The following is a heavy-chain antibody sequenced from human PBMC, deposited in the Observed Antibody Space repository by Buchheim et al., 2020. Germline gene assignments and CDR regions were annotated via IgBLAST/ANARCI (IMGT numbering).Heavy chain of an antibody. Sequence: EVQLVESGGGLVKPGGSLRLSCAASGFTFSSYSMNWVRQAPGKGLEWVSSISSGSSYIYYADSVKVRFTISRDNAKNSLYFQMNSLRAEDTAVYYCARGALYCSGGSCFDWFDPWGQGTL. CDR2: ISSGSSYI. CDR1: GFTFSSYS. D-gene: IGHD2-15*01. CDR3: ARGALYCSGGSCFDWFDP. V-gene: IGHV3-21*01. J-gene: IGHJ5*02.